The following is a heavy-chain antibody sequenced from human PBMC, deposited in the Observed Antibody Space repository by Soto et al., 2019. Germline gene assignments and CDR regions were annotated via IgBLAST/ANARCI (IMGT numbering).Heavy chain of an antibody. J-gene: IGHJ5*02. CDR1: GFSLSHYV. CDR3: AREGDTHAFRGFDL. Sequence: VQLVESGGGVVQPGTSLRLSCAVSGFSLSHYVFHWVRQAPGKGLEWVAVIRDGDAKTNYATSVRCRFTVARDMSKSIIVLQMTSLRVDDSAFYFWAREGDTHAFRGFDLWGQVTLVTVSS. V-gene: IGHV3-30*03. D-gene: IGHD3-10*01. CDR2: IRDGDAKT.